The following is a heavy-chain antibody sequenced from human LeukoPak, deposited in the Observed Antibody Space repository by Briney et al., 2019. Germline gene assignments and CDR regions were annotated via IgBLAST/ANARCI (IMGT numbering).Heavy chain of an antibody. J-gene: IGHJ5*02. Sequence: PGGSLRLSCAASGFTFSSYAMSWVRQAPGKGLEWVSAISGSGGSTYCADSVKGRFTISRDNSKNTLYLQMSSLRAEDTAVYYCAKDQFSSGLNWFDPWGQGTLVTVSS. V-gene: IGHV3-23*01. D-gene: IGHD6-19*01. CDR1: GFTFSSYA. CDR3: AKDQFSSGLNWFDP. CDR2: ISGSGGST.